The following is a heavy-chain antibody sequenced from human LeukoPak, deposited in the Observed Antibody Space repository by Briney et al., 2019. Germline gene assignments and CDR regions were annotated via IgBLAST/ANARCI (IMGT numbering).Heavy chain of an antibody. CDR2: ISSTSTYI. Sequence: GGSLRLSCAASGFTFSTYTMNWVRQAQGKGLEWVSSISSTSTYIYYADSLEGRFTISRDNAKNSLYLQMNSLRAEDTAVYYCARVATVPSSDYWGQGTLVTVSS. CDR3: ARVATVPSSDY. V-gene: IGHV3-21*01. CDR1: GFTFSTYT. J-gene: IGHJ4*02. D-gene: IGHD4-17*01.